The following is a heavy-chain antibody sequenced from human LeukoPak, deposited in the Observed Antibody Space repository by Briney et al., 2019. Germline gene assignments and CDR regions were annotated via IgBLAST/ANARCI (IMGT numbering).Heavy chain of an antibody. V-gene: IGHV3-30*19. D-gene: IGHD5-24*01. Sequence: GGSLRLSCAASGFTFSAFGMHWVRQAPGKGLEWVTFIPYDGSDKYYADSVKGRFTISRDNSKNTLYLQMNNMRTEDTAVYYCARGMATIDGYYYYMDVWGKGTTVTVSS. CDR1: GFTFSAFG. J-gene: IGHJ6*03. CDR3: ARGMATIDGYYYYMDV. CDR2: IPYDGSDK.